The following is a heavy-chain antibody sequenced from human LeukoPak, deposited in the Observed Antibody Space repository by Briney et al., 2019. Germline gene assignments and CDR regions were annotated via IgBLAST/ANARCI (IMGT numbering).Heavy chain of an antibody. D-gene: IGHD3-22*01. Sequence: PGGSLRLSCAASGFTFSSYGMSWVRQAPGKGLEWVSAISGSGGSTYYADSVKGRFTISRDNSKNTLYLQMNSLRAEDTAVYYCAKDSRRGTMIVVATSWRFDYWGQGTLVTVSS. CDR2: ISGSGGST. CDR1: GFTFSSYG. V-gene: IGHV3-23*01. CDR3: AKDSRRGTMIVVATSWRFDY. J-gene: IGHJ4*02.